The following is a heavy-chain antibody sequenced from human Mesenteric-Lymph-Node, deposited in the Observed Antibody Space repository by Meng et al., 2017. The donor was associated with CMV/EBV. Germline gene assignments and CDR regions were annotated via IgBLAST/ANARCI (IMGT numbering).Heavy chain of an antibody. CDR2: INSDGSTT. CDR3: AKDECSSTSCYYYYYYYGMDV. CDR1: GFTFSDYW. Sequence: GGSLRLSCAASGFTFSDYWMHWIRQAPGRGLVWVSRINSDGSTTDYADSLKGRFTISRDNAKNTLYLQMNSLRAEDTAVYYCAKDECSSTSCYYYYYYYGMDVWGQGTTVTVSS. D-gene: IGHD2-2*01. V-gene: IGHV3-74*01. J-gene: IGHJ6*02.